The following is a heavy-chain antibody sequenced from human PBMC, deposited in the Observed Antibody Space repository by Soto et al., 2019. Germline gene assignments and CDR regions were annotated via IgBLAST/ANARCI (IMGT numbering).Heavy chain of an antibody. CDR3: AGAHLGTDRYTLEAFDP. V-gene: IGHV6-1*01. Sequence: PSQTLSLTCAISGDSVSSNSATWNWIRQSPSRGLEWLGRTYYRSKWYNDYAIFVKSRLTITPDTSTNQFSLHLNSVVAEDTAVYYCAGAHLGTDRYTLEAFDPWGQGTLVTVSS. CDR2: TYYRSKWYN. CDR1: GDSVSSNSAT. J-gene: IGHJ5*02. D-gene: IGHD1-1*01.